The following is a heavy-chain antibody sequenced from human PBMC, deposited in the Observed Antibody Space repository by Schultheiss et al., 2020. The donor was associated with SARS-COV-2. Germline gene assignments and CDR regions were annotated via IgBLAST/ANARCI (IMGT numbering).Heavy chain of an antibody. CDR1: GGTFSSYT. CDR2: IIPILGIA. Sequence: SVKVSCKASGGTFSSYTISWVRQAPGQGLEWMGRIIPILGIANYAQKLQGRVTMTTDTSTSTAYMELRSLRSDDTAVYYCARDGRTTGTTPDYWGQGTLVTVSS. J-gene: IGHJ4*02. CDR3: ARDGRTTGTTPDY. D-gene: IGHD1-1*01. V-gene: IGHV1-69*04.